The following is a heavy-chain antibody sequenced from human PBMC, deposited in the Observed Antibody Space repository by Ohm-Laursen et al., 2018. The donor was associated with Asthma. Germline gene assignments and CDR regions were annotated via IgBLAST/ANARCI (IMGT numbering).Heavy chain of an antibody. V-gene: IGHV3-9*01. Sequence: SLRLSCAAPGFTFDDYAMHWVQQAPGKGLEWVSGISWNSGSIGYADSVKGRFTISRDNAKNSLYLQMNSLRAEDTALYYCAKAGIAAAGTPHRYWYFDLWGRGTLVTVSS. CDR2: ISWNSGSI. D-gene: IGHD6-13*01. J-gene: IGHJ2*01. CDR3: AKAGIAAAGTPHRYWYFDL. CDR1: GFTFDDYA.